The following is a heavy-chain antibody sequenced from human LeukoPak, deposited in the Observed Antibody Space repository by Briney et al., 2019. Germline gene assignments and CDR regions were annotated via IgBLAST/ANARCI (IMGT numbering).Heavy chain of an antibody. Sequence: ASVKVSCKASGYSFTMYYIHWVRQAPGQGLEWMGMINPSDGATTYARRFQGRVTMTRDMSTTTAYMDLRSMRSEDTAVYFCAREQRGGLNANLGCLFASYYTYYYMDVWGRGTAVTVSS. V-gene: IGHV1-46*01. D-gene: IGHD3-3*01. CDR3: AREQRGGLNANLGCLFASYYTYYYMDV. CDR2: INPSDGAT. CDR1: GYSFTMYY. J-gene: IGHJ6*03.